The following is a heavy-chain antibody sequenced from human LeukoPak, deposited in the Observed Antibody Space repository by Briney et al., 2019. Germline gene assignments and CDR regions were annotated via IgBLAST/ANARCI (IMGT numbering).Heavy chain of an antibody. Sequence: ASVKVSCKVSGYTLTELSMHWVRQALGKGLEWMGGFDPEDGETIYAQKFQGRVTMTEDTSTDTAYMELSSLRSEDTAVYYCATEKQNCSGGSCYSDDAFDIWGQGTMVTVSS. CDR1: GYTLTELS. V-gene: IGHV1-24*01. D-gene: IGHD2-15*01. CDR3: ATEKQNCSGGSCYSDDAFDI. CDR2: FDPEDGET. J-gene: IGHJ3*02.